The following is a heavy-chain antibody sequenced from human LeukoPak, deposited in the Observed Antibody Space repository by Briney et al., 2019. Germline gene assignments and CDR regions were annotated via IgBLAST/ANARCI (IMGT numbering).Heavy chain of an antibody. D-gene: IGHD6-13*01. J-gene: IGHJ6*03. CDR3: ARDTGYSRIGWASYYYMDV. V-gene: IGHV1-2*06. CDR1: GYTFTGYY. Sequence: ASVKASCKASGYTFTGYYMHWVRQAPGQGLEWMGRINPNSGGTNYAQKFQGRVTMTRDTSISTAYMELSRLRSDDTAVYYCARDTGYSRIGWASYYYMDVWGKGTTVTVSS. CDR2: INPNSGGT.